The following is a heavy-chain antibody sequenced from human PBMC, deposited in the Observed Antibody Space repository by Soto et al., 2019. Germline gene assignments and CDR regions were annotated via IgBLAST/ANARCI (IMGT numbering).Heavy chain of an antibody. J-gene: IGHJ3*01. CDR1: GLTISGKKY. CDR2: LYDVDGS. D-gene: IGHD1-1*01. V-gene: IGHV3-53*01. Sequence: LRLSCAAFGLTISGKKYVAWVRQAPGKGLEWVSALYDVDGSFYADSVKGRFTTSSDSSKTTVYLQINDLRPDDTAVYYCATWHEREHAYDVWGQGTTVTVSS. CDR3: ATWHEREHAYDV.